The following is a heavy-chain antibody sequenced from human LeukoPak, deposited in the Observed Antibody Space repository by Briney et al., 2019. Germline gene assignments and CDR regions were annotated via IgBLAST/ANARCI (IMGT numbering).Heavy chain of an antibody. D-gene: IGHD5-18*01. CDR1: GGTFSSYA. CDR2: IIPIFGTA. V-gene: IGHV1-69*05. Sequence: SVKVSCKASGGTFSSYAISWVRQAPGQGLEWMGGIIPIFGTANYAQKFQGRVTITRDTSASTAYMELSSLRSEDTAVYYCARGGTAMVKIDYWGQGTLVTVSS. CDR3: ARGGTAMVKIDY. J-gene: IGHJ4*02.